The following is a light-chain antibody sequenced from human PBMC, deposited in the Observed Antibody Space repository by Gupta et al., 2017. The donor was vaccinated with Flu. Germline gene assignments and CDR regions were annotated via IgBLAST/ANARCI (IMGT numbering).Light chain of an antibody. CDR2: WAS. CDR3: QQYYSPPWT. J-gene: IGKJ1*01. V-gene: IGKV4-1*01. CDR1: QSVLYSSNNRNY. Sequence: DIVMTQSPDSLAVSLGERATINCKSSQSVLYSSNNRNYLAWYQQKPGQPPKLLIYWASTRESGVPDRFSGSGSGTDLTLTISSLQADDLAVYFCQQYYSPPWTFGQGTKVEIK.